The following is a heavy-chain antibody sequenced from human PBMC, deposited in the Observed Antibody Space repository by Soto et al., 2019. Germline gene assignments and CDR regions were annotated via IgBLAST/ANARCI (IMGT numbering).Heavy chain of an antibody. V-gene: IGHV4-31*03. CDR2: IYYSGST. Sequence: PSETLSLTCTVSGGSISSGGYYWSWIRQHPGKVLEWIGYIYYSGSTYYNPSLKSRVTISVDTSKNQFSLKLSSVTAPDTAVYYCARLITVTTWSTYQTGFDYWGQGTLVTVSS. J-gene: IGHJ4*02. CDR1: GGSISSGGYY. D-gene: IGHD4-17*01. CDR3: ARLITVTTWSTYQTGFDY.